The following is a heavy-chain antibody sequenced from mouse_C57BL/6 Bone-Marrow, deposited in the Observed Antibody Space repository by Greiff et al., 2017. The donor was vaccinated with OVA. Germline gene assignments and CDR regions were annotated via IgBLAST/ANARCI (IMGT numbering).Heavy chain of an antibody. D-gene: IGHD2-2*01. CDR2: ILPSIGRT. V-gene: IGHV15-2*01. CDR1: DSEVFPIAY. J-gene: IGHJ4*01. CDR3: ARTGYGYPYAMDY. Sequence: SGSELRSPGSSVKLSCKDFDSEVFPIAYMSWVRQKPGHGFEWIGGILPSIGRTIYGEMFEDKATLDADTLSNTAYLELNSLTSDDSAIYYCARTGYGYPYAMDYWGQGTSVTVSS.